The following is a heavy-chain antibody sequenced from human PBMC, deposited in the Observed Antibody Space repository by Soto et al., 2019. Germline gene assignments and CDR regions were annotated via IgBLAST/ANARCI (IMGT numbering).Heavy chain of an antibody. J-gene: IGHJ4*02. V-gene: IGHV1-24*01. Sequence: ASVKVSCKVSGYTLTDLSMQWVRRAPGKGLEWMGGFDPEDGETIYAQKFQGRVTMTKDTATDTAYMELRSLRSDDTAVYYCARDLSKGGVPAAVDYWGQGTLVTVSS. CDR2: FDPEDGET. CDR1: GYTLTDLS. D-gene: IGHD2-2*01. CDR3: ARDLSKGGVPAAVDY.